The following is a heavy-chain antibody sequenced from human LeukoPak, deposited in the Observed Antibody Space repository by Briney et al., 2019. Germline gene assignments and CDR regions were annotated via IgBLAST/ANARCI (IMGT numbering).Heavy chain of an antibody. V-gene: IGHV4-59*02. D-gene: IGHD5-18*01. CDR3: ARKRGYSYASGYYYYGMDV. J-gene: IGHJ6*02. CDR1: GGSVSSYY. Sequence: SSETLSLTCTVSGGSVSSYYWTWIRQPPGKGLEWIGCIYYSGSTNYNPSLKSRVTISVDTSKNQFSLKLSSVTAADTAVYYCARKRGYSYASGYYYYGMDVWGQGTTVTVSS. CDR2: IYYSGST.